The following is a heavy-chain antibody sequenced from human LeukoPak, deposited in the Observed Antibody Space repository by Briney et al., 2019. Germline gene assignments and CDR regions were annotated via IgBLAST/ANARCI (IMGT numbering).Heavy chain of an antibody. Sequence: ASVKVSCKASGYSFTGYYIHWVRQAPGQGLEWMGWINPNSGGTNYAQKFQGRVTMTRDTSISTAYMELSSLRSEDTAVYYCARDLMDVWGKGTTVTVSS. V-gene: IGHV1-2*02. J-gene: IGHJ6*03. CDR3: ARDLMDV. CDR2: INPNSGGT. CDR1: GYSFTGYY.